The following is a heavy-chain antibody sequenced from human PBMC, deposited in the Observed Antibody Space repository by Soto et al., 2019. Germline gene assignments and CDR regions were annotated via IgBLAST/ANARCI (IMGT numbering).Heavy chain of an antibody. CDR3: AKKVNSGPGSQYFDY. Sequence: GSLRLSCAASGFSFITYSMSWVLQSPGKGLEWVSGFRTGGDDGTTYYADSVKGRFTISRDNSKNTMFLQMNSLRVEDTAIYYCAKKVNSGPGSQYFDYWGQGTLVTAPQ. CDR2: FRTGGDDGTT. J-gene: IGHJ4*02. V-gene: IGHV3-23*01. D-gene: IGHD3-10*01. CDR1: GFSFITYS.